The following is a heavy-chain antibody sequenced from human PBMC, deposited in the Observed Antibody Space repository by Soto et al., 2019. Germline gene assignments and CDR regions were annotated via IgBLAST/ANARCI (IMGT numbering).Heavy chain of an antibody. Sequence: EVQLLESGGGLVQPGGSLRLSCAASGFTFSNYAMNWVRQAPGKGLEWVSAISGSGSTYYADSVKGRFTISRDNSKNTLYLQRNSMRAEDTAVYYCAKVHLRLDYFDYWGPGTLVTVSS. D-gene: IGHD5-12*01. J-gene: IGHJ4*02. V-gene: IGHV3-23*01. CDR2: ISGSGST. CDR3: AKVHLRLDYFDY. CDR1: GFTFSNYA.